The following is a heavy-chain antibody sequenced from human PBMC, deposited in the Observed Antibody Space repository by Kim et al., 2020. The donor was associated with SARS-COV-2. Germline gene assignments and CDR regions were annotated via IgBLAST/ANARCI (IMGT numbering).Heavy chain of an antibody. D-gene: IGHD4-17*01. CDR2: ISWNSGSI. CDR1: GITFDDYV. CDR3: AKVGTYGDYADVNGFDI. J-gene: IGHJ3*02. Sequence: GGSLRLSCEASGITFDDYVMHWVRQAPGKGLEWVSGISWNSGSIGYADSVKGRFTISRDNAKNSLYLQMNSLRTEDTALYYCAKVGTYGDYADVNGFDIWGQGTMVTVSS. V-gene: IGHV3-9*01.